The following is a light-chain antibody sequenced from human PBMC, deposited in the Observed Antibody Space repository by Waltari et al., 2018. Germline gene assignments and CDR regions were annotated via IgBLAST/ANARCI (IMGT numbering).Light chain of an antibody. J-gene: IGLJ2*01. CDR3: SSYATSNTVV. V-gene: IGLV2-14*03. Sequence: QSALTQPASVSGSPGQSITISCTGTNSDIEAYDYVSWYQQHPGKAPKPILYDVSGRPSGISNRFSGSKSDNTASLTISGLQDEDEADYYCSSYATSNTVVFGGGTKVTVL. CDR2: DVS. CDR1: NSDIEAYDY.